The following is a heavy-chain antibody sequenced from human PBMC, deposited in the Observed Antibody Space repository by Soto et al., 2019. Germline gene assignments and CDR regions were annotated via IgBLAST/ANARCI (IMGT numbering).Heavy chain of an antibody. CDR1: GGSISSSNW. J-gene: IGHJ4*02. V-gene: IGHV4-4*02. Sequence: QVQLQESGPGLVKPSGTLSLTCAVSGGSISSSNWWSWVRQPPGKGLEWIGEIYHSGSTNYNPSLMSRVTISVDKSKNQFSLKLSSVIAADTAVYYCARGGRGFRDGYLVYWGQGTLVTVSS. CDR3: ARGGRGFRDGYLVY. D-gene: IGHD3-10*01. CDR2: IYHSGST.